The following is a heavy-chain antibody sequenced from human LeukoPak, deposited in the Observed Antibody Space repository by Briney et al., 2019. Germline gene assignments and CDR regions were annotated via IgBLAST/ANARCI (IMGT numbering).Heavy chain of an antibody. D-gene: IGHD2-15*01. J-gene: IGHJ6*03. CDR3: ARQGYCSGGSCTLYYYYYMDV. CDR1: GFTFSSYG. Sequence: GGTLRLSCAASGFTFSSYGMHWVRQAPGKGLEWVAFIRYDGSNKYYADFVKGRFTISRDNSKNTLYLQMNSLRAEDTAVYYCARQGYCSGGSCTLYYYYYMDVWGKGTTVTISS. CDR2: IRYDGSNK. V-gene: IGHV3-30*02.